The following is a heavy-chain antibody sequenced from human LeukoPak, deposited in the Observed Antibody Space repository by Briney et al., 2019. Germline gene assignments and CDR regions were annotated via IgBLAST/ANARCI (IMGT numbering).Heavy chain of an antibody. D-gene: IGHD2-8*01. Sequence: GGSLRLSCAASGFTFSSYGMHWVRQAPGKGLEWVAVISYDGSKKYYADSVKGRFTISRDNSKNTLYLQMNSLRAEDTAVYYCAKDRGPNGVRLIDYWGQGTLVTVSS. J-gene: IGHJ4*02. CDR2: ISYDGSKK. CDR1: GFTFSSYG. CDR3: AKDRGPNGVRLIDY. V-gene: IGHV3-30*18.